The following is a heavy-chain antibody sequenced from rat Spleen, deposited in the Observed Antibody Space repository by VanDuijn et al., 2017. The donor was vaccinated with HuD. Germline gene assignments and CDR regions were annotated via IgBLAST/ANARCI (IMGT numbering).Heavy chain of an antibody. Sequence: EVQLVESGGGLVQPGGSLKLSCVASGFTFNNYWMTWIRQAPGKGLEWIASITNTGGATYYPDSVKGRFTISRDDAKSTLYLQMNSVRSEDTAIYSCTSLSMDAWGQGVMVTGSS. CDR1: GFTFNNYW. V-gene: IGHV5-31*01. CDR2: ITNTGGAT. J-gene: IGHJ2*01. CDR3: TSLSMDA. D-gene: IGHD1-3*01.